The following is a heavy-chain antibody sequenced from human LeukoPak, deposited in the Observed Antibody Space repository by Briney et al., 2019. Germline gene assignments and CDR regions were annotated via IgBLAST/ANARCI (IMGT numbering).Heavy chain of an antibody. CDR3: ARDPTSSWETAFDM. Sequence: GGYLRLSCAASGFIFSSYWMSWVRQAPGKGLEWVSYTSSSASTIYYADSVKGRFTISRDNAKNSLYLQMNSLRAEDTAVYYCARDPTSSWETAFDMWGQGTMVTVSS. CDR2: TSSSASTI. J-gene: IGHJ3*02. CDR1: GFIFSSYW. V-gene: IGHV3-48*04. D-gene: IGHD1-26*01.